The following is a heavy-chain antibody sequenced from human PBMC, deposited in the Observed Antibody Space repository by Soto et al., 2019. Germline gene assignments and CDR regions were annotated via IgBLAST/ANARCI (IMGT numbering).Heavy chain of an antibody. CDR3: ARGSAAGTKSPFDY. Sequence: SETLSLTCAVYGGSSSGYYLSWIRQSPGKGLEWIGYIHYSGSTNYNPSLKSRVTISVDTSKNQLSLKLSSVTAADTAVYYCARGSAAGTKSPFDYWGQGTLVTVSS. CDR2: IHYSGST. D-gene: IGHD6-13*01. V-gene: IGHV4-59*01. CDR1: GGSSSGYY. J-gene: IGHJ4*02.